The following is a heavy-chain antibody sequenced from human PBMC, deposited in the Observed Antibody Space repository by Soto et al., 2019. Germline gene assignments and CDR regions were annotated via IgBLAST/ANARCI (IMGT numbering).Heavy chain of an antibody. V-gene: IGHV5-51*01. CDR1: GYSFTSYW. D-gene: IGHD2-2*01. J-gene: IGHJ6*03. CDR2: IYPGDSDT. CDR3: ARHRKPSSSTSFNYYYMDV. Sequence: GESLKISCKGSGYSFTSYWIGWVRQMPGKGLEWMGIIYPGDSDTRYSPSFQGQVTISADKSISTAYLQWSSLKASDTAMYYCARHRKPSSSTSFNYYYMDVWGKGTTVTVSS.